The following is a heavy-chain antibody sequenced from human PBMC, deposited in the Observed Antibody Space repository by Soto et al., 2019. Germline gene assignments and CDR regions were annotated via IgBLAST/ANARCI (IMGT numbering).Heavy chain of an antibody. Sequence: PGGSLRLSCAASGFTFSGYAMSWVRQAPGKGLEWVSTISGSGSSIYYADSVKGRFTISRDNSKNTLYLQMNSLRAEDTAVHYCGRVLTWSRFYYWGQGTLVTVSS. CDR3: GRVLTWSRFYY. V-gene: IGHV3-23*01. CDR2: ISGSGSSI. J-gene: IGHJ4*02. CDR1: GFTFSGYA. D-gene: IGHD3-3*01.